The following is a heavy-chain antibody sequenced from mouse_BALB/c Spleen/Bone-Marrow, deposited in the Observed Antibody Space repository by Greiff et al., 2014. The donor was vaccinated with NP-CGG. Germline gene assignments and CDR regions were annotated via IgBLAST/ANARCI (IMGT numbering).Heavy chain of an antibody. CDR3: ARRYDYAMDY. CDR1: GYTFTSYT. J-gene: IGHJ4*01. D-gene: IGHD2-14*01. Sequence: LVESGAELARPGVSVKMSCKASGYTFTSYTMHWVKQRPGQGLEWIGYINPSSGYTNYNQKFKDKATLTADKSSSTAYMQLSSLTSEDSAVYYCARRYDYAMDYWGQGTSVTVSS. V-gene: IGHV1-4*01. CDR2: INPSSGYT.